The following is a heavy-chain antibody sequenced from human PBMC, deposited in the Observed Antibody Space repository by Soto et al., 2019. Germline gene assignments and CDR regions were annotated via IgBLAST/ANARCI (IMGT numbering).Heavy chain of an antibody. CDR3: ARIHYYDCVWWSYRYTES. CDR2: INSDGSST. J-gene: IGHJ4*02. CDR1: GFTFSSYW. V-gene: IGHV3-74*01. D-gene: IGHD3-16*02. Sequence: GGSLRLSCAASGFTFSSYWMHWVRQAPGKGLVWVSRINSDGSSTSYADSVKGRFTISRDNAKNTLYLQMNSLRAEDTAVYYCARIHYYDCVWWSYRYTESWGQGTLVTVSS.